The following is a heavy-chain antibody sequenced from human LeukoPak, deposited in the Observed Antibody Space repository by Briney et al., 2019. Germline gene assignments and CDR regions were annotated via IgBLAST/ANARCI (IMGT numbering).Heavy chain of an antibody. CDR3: TRDLWVEWVRGVNYGMDV. V-gene: IGHV3-49*03. Sequence: GGSLRLSCTASEFTFVEYAMSWFRQAPGKGLEWVGFIKSKAYGGTTEYAASVKGRFTISRDDSKSIAYLQMNSLKTEDTAVYYCTRDLWVEWVRGVNYGMDVWGQGTTVTVSS. CDR2: IKSKAYGGTT. J-gene: IGHJ6*02. CDR1: EFTFVEYA. D-gene: IGHD3-10*01.